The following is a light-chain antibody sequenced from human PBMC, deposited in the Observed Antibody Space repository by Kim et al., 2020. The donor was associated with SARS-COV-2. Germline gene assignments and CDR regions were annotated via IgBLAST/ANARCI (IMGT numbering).Light chain of an antibody. CDR2: GDN. Sequence: ELTQPPSASGTPGQGVTISCSGSNSNIGRNTVNWYQQLPGTAPKLLIYGDNRRPSGVPDRFSGSKSGTSASLAISGLQSEDEADYYCAAGDDSLTGHVFGTGTKVTVL. CDR1: NSNIGRNT. V-gene: IGLV1-44*01. CDR3: AAGDDSLTGHV. J-gene: IGLJ1*01.